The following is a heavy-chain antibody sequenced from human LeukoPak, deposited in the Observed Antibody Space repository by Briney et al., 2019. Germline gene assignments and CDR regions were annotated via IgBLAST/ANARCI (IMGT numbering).Heavy chain of an antibody. CDR3: ATVRYSSGWYSFDY. D-gene: IGHD6-19*01. J-gene: IGHJ4*02. V-gene: IGHV1-46*01. Sequence: GASVTVSCKASGYTFTSYYMHWVRQAPGQGLEGVGIINPSGGSTSYAQKFQGRVTMTSDTSTSTVYMELSSLRSEDTAVYYCATVRYSSGWYSFDYWGQGTLVTVSS. CDR1: GYTFTSYY. CDR2: INPSGGST.